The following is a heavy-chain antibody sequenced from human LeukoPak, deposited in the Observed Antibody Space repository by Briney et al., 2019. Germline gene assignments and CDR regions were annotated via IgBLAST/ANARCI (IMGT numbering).Heavy chain of an antibody. CDR3: ARASYYYYYMDV. CDR1: GGTFSSYA. J-gene: IGHJ6*03. Sequence: SVKVSCKASGGTFSSYAISWVRQAPGQGLEWMGRIIPIFGTANYAQKFQGRVTITTDESTSTAYMELSSLRSEDTAVYYCARASYYYYYMDVWGKGTTVTVSS. CDR2: IIPIFGTA. V-gene: IGHV1-69*05.